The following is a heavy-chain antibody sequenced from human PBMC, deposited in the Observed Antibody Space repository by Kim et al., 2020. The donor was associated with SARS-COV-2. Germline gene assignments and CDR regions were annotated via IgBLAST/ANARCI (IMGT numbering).Heavy chain of an antibody. Sequence: GGSLRLSCAASGFTFSSYSMNWVRQAPGKGLEWVSSISSSSSYIYYADSVKGRFTISRDNAKNSLYLQMNSLRAEDTAVYYCARDIGFGESDHYYYYGMDVWGQGTTVTVSS. D-gene: IGHD3-10*01. CDR3: ARDIGFGESDHYYYYGMDV. J-gene: IGHJ6*02. CDR1: GFTFSSYS. V-gene: IGHV3-21*01. CDR2: ISSSSSYI.